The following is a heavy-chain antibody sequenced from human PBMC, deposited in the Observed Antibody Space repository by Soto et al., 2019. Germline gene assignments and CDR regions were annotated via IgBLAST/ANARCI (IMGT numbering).Heavy chain of an antibody. CDR3: ARPANTVADHFDL. Sequence: PGESLKISCQVSGYTFTIYWIGWVRQMPGKGLEWRGIIYPSDSDTRYSPSFQGQVTISADQSINTADLQWDSLKASDTAIYYCARPANTVADHFDLWGQGAPVTVSS. CDR1: GYTFTIYW. J-gene: IGHJ4*02. D-gene: IGHD4-17*01. V-gene: IGHV5-51*01. CDR2: IYPSDSDT.